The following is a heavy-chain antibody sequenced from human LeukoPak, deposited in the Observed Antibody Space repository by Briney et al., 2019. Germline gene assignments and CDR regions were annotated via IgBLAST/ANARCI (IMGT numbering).Heavy chain of an antibody. Sequence: GGSLRLSCAASGFTFSSYSMNWVRQAPGKGLEWFSYISSSSSTIYYADSVKGRFTISRDNAKNSLYLQMNSLRAEDTAVYYCARSNWNYDHYYYYYYMDVWGKGTTVTVSS. V-gene: IGHV3-48*01. CDR2: ISSSSSTI. CDR3: ARSNWNYDHYYYYYYMDV. J-gene: IGHJ6*03. D-gene: IGHD1-7*01. CDR1: GFTFSSYS.